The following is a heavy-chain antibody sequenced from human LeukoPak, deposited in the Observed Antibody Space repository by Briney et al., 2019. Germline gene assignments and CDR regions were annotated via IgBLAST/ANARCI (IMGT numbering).Heavy chain of an antibody. Sequence: GGSLRLSCAASGFTFSSYGMHWVRQAPGKGLEWVAFIRNDGSNKYYADSVKGRFTISRDNSKNTLYLQMNSLRAEDTAVYYCAKDKGGSYANFDYWGQGTLVTVSS. CDR1: GFTFSSYG. CDR3: AKDKGGSYANFDY. V-gene: IGHV3-30*02. J-gene: IGHJ4*02. CDR2: IRNDGSNK. D-gene: IGHD1-26*01.